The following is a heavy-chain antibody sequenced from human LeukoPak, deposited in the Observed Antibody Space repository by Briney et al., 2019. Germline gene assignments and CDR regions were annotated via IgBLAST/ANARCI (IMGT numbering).Heavy chain of an antibody. CDR3: ARDVGASEV. CDR2: INPNSGGT. J-gene: IGHJ1*01. D-gene: IGHD1-26*01. Sequence: APVRASSRPSGKTFTGNILNWVGRPPDKGLEWMGWINPNSGGTNYAQKFQGRVTMTRDTSISTAYMELSRLRSDDTAVYYCARDVGASEVWGQGTLVTVSS. CDR1: GKTFTGNI. V-gene: IGHV1-2*02.